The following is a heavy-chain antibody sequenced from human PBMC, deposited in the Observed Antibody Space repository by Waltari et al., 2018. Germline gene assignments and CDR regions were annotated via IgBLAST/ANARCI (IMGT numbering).Heavy chain of an antibody. CDR2: IKQDGSEK. V-gene: IGHV3-7*03. CDR3: ARAVGATHYYYYGMDV. Sequence: EVQLVESGGGLVQPGGSLRLSCAASGFTFSSYWMSWVRQAPGKGLEWVANIKQDGSEKYYVDSVKGRFTISRDNAKNSLYLQMNSLRAEDTALYHCARAVGATHYYYYGMDVWGQGTTVTVSS. J-gene: IGHJ6*02. CDR1: GFTFSSYW. D-gene: IGHD1-26*01.